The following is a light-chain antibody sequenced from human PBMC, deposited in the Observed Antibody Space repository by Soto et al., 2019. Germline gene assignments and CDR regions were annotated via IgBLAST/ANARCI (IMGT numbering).Light chain of an antibody. CDR1: SSDVGGYNY. CDR2: EVS. J-gene: IGLJ2*01. CDR3: SSYTSSSTLVV. Sequence: QSALTQPASVSGSHGQSITISCTGTSSDVGGYNYVSWYQQHTGKAPKVIIYEVSNRPSGVSNRFSGSKSGNTASLTISGLQAEDGADYYCSSYTSSSTLVVFGGGTKLTVL. V-gene: IGLV2-14*01.